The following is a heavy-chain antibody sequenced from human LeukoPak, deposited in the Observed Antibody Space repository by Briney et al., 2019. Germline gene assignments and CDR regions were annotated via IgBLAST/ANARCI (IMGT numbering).Heavy chain of an antibody. D-gene: IGHD2-2*01. CDR3: ARTVLGYCSSTSCPTHYYYYYMDV. J-gene: IGHJ6*03. Sequence: SETLSLPCTVSGVSISSYYWSWLRQPAGKGLEWIGRIYTSGSTNYNPSLKSRVTMSVDTSKNQFSLKLSSVTAADTAVYYCARTVLGYCSSTSCPTHYYYYYMDVWGKGTTVTVSS. V-gene: IGHV4-4*07. CDR2: IYTSGST. CDR1: GVSISSYY.